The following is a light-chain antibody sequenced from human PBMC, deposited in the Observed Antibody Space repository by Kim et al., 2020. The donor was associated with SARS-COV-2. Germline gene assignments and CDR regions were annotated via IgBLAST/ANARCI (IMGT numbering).Light chain of an antibody. CDR1: FSNIGANI. Sequence: GQRVTISCSGDFSNIGANIVNWYQQFPGTAPKLLIHTTNQRRSGVPDRFSGSGSGTSASLAISGLQSEDEADYYCAAWDDSLDGWVFGGGTQLTV. CDR2: TTN. V-gene: IGLV1-44*01. J-gene: IGLJ3*02. CDR3: AAWDDSLDGWV.